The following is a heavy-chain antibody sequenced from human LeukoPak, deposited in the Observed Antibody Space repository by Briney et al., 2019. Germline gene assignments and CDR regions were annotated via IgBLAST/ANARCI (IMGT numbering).Heavy chain of an antibody. D-gene: IGHD3-22*01. Sequence: GGSLRLSCAAAGFTFRSYSMNWVRPAPGEGLEWVSSISPCSTYISYEASFKSCFTNSRNSAKNPRYLQMTGLRAEDTAVYYCARAFYDSSGYYYPIGHWGQGTLVTVSS. V-gene: IGHV3-21*01. CDR1: GFTFRSYS. CDR2: ISPCSTYI. J-gene: IGHJ4*02. CDR3: ARAFYDSSGYYYPIGH.